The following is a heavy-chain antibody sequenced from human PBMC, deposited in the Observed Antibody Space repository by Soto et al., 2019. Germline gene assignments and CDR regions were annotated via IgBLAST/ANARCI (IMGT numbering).Heavy chain of an antibody. Sequence: GGSLRLSCAAPGFTFNRHPLHWVRQAPGKGLEWVAVISHDGNNKYYADSVKGRFTISRDNSMNMLYLQMHGLRTEDTAIFYCARASGHIYATLHGPFDHWGQGALVTVS. J-gene: IGHJ4*02. CDR2: ISHDGNNK. CDR3: ARASGHIYATLHGPFDH. CDR1: GFTFNRHP. V-gene: IGHV3-30-3*01. D-gene: IGHD2-8*01.